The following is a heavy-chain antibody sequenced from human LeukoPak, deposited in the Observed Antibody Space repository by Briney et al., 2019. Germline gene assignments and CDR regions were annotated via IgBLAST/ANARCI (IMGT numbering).Heavy chain of an antibody. D-gene: IGHD4-23*01. CDR1: GFTFSSYA. V-gene: IGHV3-23*01. CDR3: ARISYGGNSVYYYYMDV. Sequence: PGGSLRLSCAASGFTFSSYAMSWVRQAPGKGLEWVSSISDSGGRTFYANSKKGRFTISRDNSKNTLYLQMNSLRAEDTALYYCARISYGGNSVYYYYMDVWGKGTTVTVSS. J-gene: IGHJ6*03. CDR2: ISDSGGRT.